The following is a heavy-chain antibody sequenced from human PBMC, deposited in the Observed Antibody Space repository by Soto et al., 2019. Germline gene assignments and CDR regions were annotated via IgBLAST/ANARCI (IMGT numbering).Heavy chain of an antibody. CDR3: TTYGNSSKGFDY. J-gene: IGHJ4*02. D-gene: IGHD6-6*01. Sequence: EVQLVESGGGLVHPGGSLKLSCAVSGFTFSGSVMHWVRQAPGKGLEWLGRIRGRDSSYATSYAESVQRRVTISRDDSKYTAYLQVTSLKIDETSLYYRTTYGNSSKGFDYWGQGTRVTVSS. CDR1: GFTFSGSV. CDR2: IRGRDSSYAT. V-gene: IGHV3-73*01.